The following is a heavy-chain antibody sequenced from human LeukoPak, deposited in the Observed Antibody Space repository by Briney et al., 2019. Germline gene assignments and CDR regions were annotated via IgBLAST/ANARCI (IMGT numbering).Heavy chain of an antibody. D-gene: IGHD3-10*01. J-gene: IGHJ4*02. CDR3: ARTSGY. Sequence: PSETLSLTCAIYGGSFSGYYWSWIRQPPGKGLEWIGEINHSGSTNYNPSLKSRVTISVDTSKNQFSLKLSSVTAADTAVYYRARTSGYWGQGTLVTVSS. CDR2: INHSGST. CDR1: GGSFSGYY. V-gene: IGHV4-34*01.